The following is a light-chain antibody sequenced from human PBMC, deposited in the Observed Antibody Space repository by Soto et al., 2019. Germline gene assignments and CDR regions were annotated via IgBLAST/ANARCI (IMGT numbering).Light chain of an antibody. Sequence: QSALTQPASVSGSPGQSITISCTGTSSDVGSYNLVSWYQQHPGKAPKLMIYEGSKRPSGVSNRFSGSKSGNTASLTISGLQAEDEADYYCCSYAGSSNVVFGGGPQLTVL. J-gene: IGLJ2*01. CDR2: EGS. V-gene: IGLV2-23*01. CDR1: SSDVGSYNL. CDR3: CSYAGSSNVV.